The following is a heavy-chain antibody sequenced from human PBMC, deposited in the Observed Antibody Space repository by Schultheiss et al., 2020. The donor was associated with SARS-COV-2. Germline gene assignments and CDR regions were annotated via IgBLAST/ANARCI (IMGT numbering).Heavy chain of an antibody. CDR2: IYSGGST. D-gene: IGHD1-26*01. J-gene: IGHJ6*02. Sequence: GGSLRLSCAASGFTFSSYGMHWVRQAPGKGLEWVSVIYSGGSTYYADSVKGRFTISRHNSKNTLYLQMNSLRAEDTAVYYCARDRAMEWENNYYYYYGMDVWGQGTTVTVSS. CDR3: ARDRAMEWENNYYYYYGMDV. V-gene: IGHV3-53*04. CDR1: GFTFSSYG.